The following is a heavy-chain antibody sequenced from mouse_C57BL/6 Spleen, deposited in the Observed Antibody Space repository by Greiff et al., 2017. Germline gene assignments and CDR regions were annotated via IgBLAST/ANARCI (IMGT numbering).Heavy chain of an antibody. CDR2: INPSNGGT. Sequence: QVQLQQSGTELVKPGASVKLSCKASGYTFTSYWMHWVKQRPGQGLEWIGNINPSNGGTNYNEKFKSKATLTVDKSSSTAYMQLSSLTSEDSAVYYCAREGALTGTKYFDVWGTGTTVTVSS. J-gene: IGHJ1*03. CDR3: AREGALTGTKYFDV. V-gene: IGHV1-53*01. CDR1: GYTFTSYW. D-gene: IGHD4-1*01.